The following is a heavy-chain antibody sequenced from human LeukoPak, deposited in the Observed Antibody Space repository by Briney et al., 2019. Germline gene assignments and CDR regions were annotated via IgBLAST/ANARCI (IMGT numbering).Heavy chain of an antibody. J-gene: IGHJ4*02. Sequence: QTGGSLRLSCAASGFTLSDYGIHWVRQAPGQGLEWVALIWYDGSKKYYADSVKGRFTISRDNTKNTLYLQLNSLRADDTAVYYCARAHSSSSTFDLWGQGTLVTVSS. D-gene: IGHD6-6*01. CDR1: GFTLSDYG. V-gene: IGHV3-33*01. CDR2: IWYDGSKK. CDR3: ARAHSSSSTFDL.